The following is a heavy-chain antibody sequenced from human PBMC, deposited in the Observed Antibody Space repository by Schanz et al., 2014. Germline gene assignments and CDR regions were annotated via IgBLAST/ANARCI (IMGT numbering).Heavy chain of an antibody. Sequence: QVQLAESGGGVVQPGRSLRLSCAASGFAFNNYGMHWVRQAPGKGLEWVAIIWYDGNNKKYADSVKGRFTISRDNFKNTLYLQMNSLRAEDTAVYYCARDMTSMGESGFYYYGMDVWGQGTTATVSS. CDR3: ARDMTSMGESGFYYYGMDV. V-gene: IGHV3-33*01. D-gene: IGHD1-26*01. J-gene: IGHJ6*02. CDR2: IWYDGNNK. CDR1: GFAFNNYG.